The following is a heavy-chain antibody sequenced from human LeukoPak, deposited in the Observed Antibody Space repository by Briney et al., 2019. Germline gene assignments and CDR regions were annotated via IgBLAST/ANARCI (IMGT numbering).Heavy chain of an antibody. CDR1: GYTFTSYD. J-gene: IGHJ5*02. Sequence: GASVKLSCTASGYTFTSYDINWVRQATGQGLEWMGWMNPNSGNTDYAQKSQGRVTMTRNTSIITAYMELSSLVSEDTAVYYCARGTGSWLRLTRWFDPWGQGTLVTVSS. D-gene: IGHD5-12*01. CDR3: ARGTGSWLRLTRWFDP. V-gene: IGHV1-8*01. CDR2: MNPNSGNT.